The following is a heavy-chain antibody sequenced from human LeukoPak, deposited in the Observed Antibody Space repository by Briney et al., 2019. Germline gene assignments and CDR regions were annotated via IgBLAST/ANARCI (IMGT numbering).Heavy chain of an antibody. J-gene: IGHJ5*02. CDR1: GYTFTSYG. Sequence: ASVKVSCKASGYTFTSYGISWVRQAPGQGLEWMGWISAYNGNTNYAQKFQGRVTITADESTSTAYMELSSLRSEDTAVYYCARGTIYGPTYTPGSDPGGQVTLFTFSS. CDR2: ISAYNGNT. CDR3: ARGTIYGPTYTPGSDP. D-gene: IGHD5-24*01. V-gene: IGHV1-18*01.